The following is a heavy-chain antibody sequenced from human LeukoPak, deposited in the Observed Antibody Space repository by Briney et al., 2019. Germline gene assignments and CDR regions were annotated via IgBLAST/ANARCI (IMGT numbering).Heavy chain of an antibody. D-gene: IGHD2-2*01. CDR2: IYHSGST. CDR1: GYSISSGYY. V-gene: IGHV4-38-2*01. Sequence: SETLSLTCAVSGYSISSGYYWGWIRQPPGKGLERIGSIYHSGSTYYNPSLKSRVTISVDTSKNQFSLKLSSVTAADTAVYYCASIRLGYCSSTSCSRWGYYFDYWGQGTLVAVSS. J-gene: IGHJ4*02. CDR3: ASIRLGYCSSTSCSRWGYYFDY.